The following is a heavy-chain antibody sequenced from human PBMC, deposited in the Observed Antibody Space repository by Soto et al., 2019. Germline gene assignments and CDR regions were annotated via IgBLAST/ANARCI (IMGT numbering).Heavy chain of an antibody. CDR1: GFTFSSYG. V-gene: IGHV3-33*01. Sequence: QVQLVESGGGVVQPGRSLRLSCAASGFTFSSYGMHWVRQAPGKGLEWVAVIWDDGSNKYYADSVKGRFTISRDNSKNTLYLQMNSLRAEDTAVYYCARDYGYSYGRYLDYWGQGTLVTVSS. CDR2: IWDDGSNK. D-gene: IGHD5-18*01. J-gene: IGHJ4*02. CDR3: ARDYGYSYGRYLDY.